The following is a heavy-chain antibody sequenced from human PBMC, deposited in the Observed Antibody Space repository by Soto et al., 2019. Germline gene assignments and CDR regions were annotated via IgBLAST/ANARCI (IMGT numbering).Heavy chain of an antibody. CDR3: ARVPTVNIQLFDY. D-gene: IGHD5-18*01. CDR1: GFTFSSYG. J-gene: IGHJ4*02. Sequence: GGSLRLSCAASGFTFSSYGMHWVRQAPGKGLEWVAVIWYDGSNKYYADSVKGRFTISRDNSKNTLYLQMNSLRAEDTAVYYCARVPTVNIQLFDYWGQGTLVTVSS. V-gene: IGHV3-33*01. CDR2: IWYDGSNK.